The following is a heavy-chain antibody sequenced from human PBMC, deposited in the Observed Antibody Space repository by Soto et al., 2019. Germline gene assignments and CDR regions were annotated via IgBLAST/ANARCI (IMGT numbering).Heavy chain of an antibody. CDR2: IYWNDDK. J-gene: IGHJ4*02. CDR3: ARRTYIGHFDY. CDR1: GFSLSTTGVG. V-gene: IGHV2-5*01. D-gene: IGHD1-1*01. Sequence: QITLKESGPTLVKPTQTLTLTCTFSGFSLSTTGVGVGWIRQPPGKALEWLALIYWNDDKRYRPSLKSRLTITKDTSKNQVVLTMTNMDPVDTATYFCARRTYIGHFDYWGQGTLVPVSS.